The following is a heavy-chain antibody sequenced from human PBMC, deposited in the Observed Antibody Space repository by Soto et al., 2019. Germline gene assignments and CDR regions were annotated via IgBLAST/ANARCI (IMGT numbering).Heavy chain of an antibody. D-gene: IGHD3-9*01. Sequence: GSLRLSCAASGFTFSSYWMSWVRQAPGKGLEWVANIKQDGSEKYYVDSVKGRFTISRDNAKNSLYLQMNSLRAEDTAVYYCARGEPSYYDILTGYYLWGQGTLVTVSS. CDR3: ARGEPSYYDILTGYYL. CDR1: GFTFSSYW. V-gene: IGHV3-7*05. CDR2: IKQDGSEK. J-gene: IGHJ4*02.